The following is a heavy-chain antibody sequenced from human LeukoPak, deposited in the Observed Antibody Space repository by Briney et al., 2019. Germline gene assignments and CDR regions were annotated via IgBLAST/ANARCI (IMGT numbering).Heavy chain of an antibody. D-gene: IGHD1-14*01. J-gene: IGHJ4*02. V-gene: IGHV3-7*01. CDR2: IKPDGSEK. CDR1: GFTFSTVW. Sequence: GGSLRLSCAVSGFTFSTVWMSWVRQAPGKGLECVANIKPDGSEKYYVDSVKGRFTISRDNTKNSLYLQMDSLRAEDTAVYYCATYLNLGNWGQGTLVTVSS. CDR3: ATYLNLGN.